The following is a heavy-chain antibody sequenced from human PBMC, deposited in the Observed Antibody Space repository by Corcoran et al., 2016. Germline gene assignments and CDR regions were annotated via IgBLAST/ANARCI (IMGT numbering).Heavy chain of an antibody. Sequence: EVQLVQSGAEVKKPGESLRISCKGSGYSFTNYWIGWVRQMPGKGLDWMGIIYPGDSDTRYSPSFQGQVTISADKSISTAYLQWSTLKDSDTASYYCARHRSCWYYSVYWGQGTLVTVSS. CDR2: IYPGDSDT. D-gene: IGHD6-19*01. J-gene: IGHJ4*02. V-gene: IGHV5-51*01. CDR3: ARHRSCWYYSVY. CDR1: GYSFTNYW.